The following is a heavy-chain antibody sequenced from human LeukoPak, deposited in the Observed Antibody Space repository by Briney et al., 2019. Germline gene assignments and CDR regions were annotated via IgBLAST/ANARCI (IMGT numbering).Heavy chain of an antibody. V-gene: IGHV3-7*02. Sequence: GGSLRLSCATSGFTFSSIWMSWVRQAPGKGLEWVANIKHDGSETNYVDSVKGRFTISRDNAKNSLHLQMNSLRVEDTAVYYCVRGTGYSAYDYDFDYWGQGTLVTVSS. J-gene: IGHJ4*02. D-gene: IGHD5-12*01. CDR3: VRGTGYSAYDYDFDY. CDR1: GFTFSSIW. CDR2: IKHDGSET.